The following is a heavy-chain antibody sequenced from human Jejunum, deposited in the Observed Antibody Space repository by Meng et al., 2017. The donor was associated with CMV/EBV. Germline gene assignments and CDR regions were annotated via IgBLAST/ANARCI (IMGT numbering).Heavy chain of an antibody. CDR2: ISTYNGKT. CDR3: ARGIVGTTIDL. CDR1: CYTFFSYD. D-gene: IGHD1-26*01. J-gene: IGHJ5*02. Sequence: QVQLVQSGDEVKKPGASVKVSCKASCYTFFSYDITWVRQAPGQGLEWMGWISTYNGKTSFAQKLLGRVTMTTDTSTNTAYMELRSLRSDDTAIYYCARGIVGTTIDLWGRGTLVTVSS. V-gene: IGHV1-18*01.